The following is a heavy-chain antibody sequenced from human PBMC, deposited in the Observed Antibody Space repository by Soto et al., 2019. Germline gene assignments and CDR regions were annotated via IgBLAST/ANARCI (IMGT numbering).Heavy chain of an antibody. CDR3: ARAAGDTAMEGDY. Sequence: VASVNVSCKASGGTFSSYAISWVRQAPGQGLEWMGGIIPIFGTANYAQKFQGRVTITADESTSTAYMELSSLRSEDTAVYYCARAAGDTAMEGDYWGQGTLVTVSS. V-gene: IGHV1-69*13. D-gene: IGHD5-18*01. J-gene: IGHJ4*02. CDR1: GGTFSSYA. CDR2: IIPIFGTA.